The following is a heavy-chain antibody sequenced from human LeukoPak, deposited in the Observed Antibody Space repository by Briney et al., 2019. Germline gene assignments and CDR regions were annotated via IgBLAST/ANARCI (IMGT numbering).Heavy chain of an antibody. V-gene: IGHV4-39*01. CDR1: GDSIRTTSYY. D-gene: IGHD3-10*01. CDR3: ARQVLLSFDK. J-gene: IGHJ4*02. CDR2: VFYTGTT. Sequence: SETLSLTCSVSGDSIRTTSYYWDWIRQAPGKGLEWIGTVFYTGTTYYSPSLKSRITISVDTSKNQFSLKLSSVTAADTAVYYCARQVLLSFDKCGQGAPVTVSS.